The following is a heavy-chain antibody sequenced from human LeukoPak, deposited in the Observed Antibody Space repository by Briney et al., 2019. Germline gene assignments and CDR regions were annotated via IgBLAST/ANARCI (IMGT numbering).Heavy chain of an antibody. V-gene: IGHV4-59*08. CDR3: ARRGKDYRLGAFDI. CDR1: GGSISSYY. Sequence: SETLSLTCTVSGGSISSYYWSWIRQPPGKGLEWIGYIYYSGSTNYNPSLKSRVTISVDTSKNQFSLKLSSVTAADTAVYYCARRGKDYRLGAFDIWGQGTMITVSS. J-gene: IGHJ3*02. D-gene: IGHD3-16*02. CDR2: IYYSGST.